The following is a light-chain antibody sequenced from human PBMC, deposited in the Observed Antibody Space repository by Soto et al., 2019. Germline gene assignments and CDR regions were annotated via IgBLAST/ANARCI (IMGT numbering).Light chain of an antibody. Sequence: QSVLAQPPSASGTPRQRVTISCSGRASNIGGKSISWFQQPPGTAPKLLIHADYQRPSGVPGRFSGSKSGTSASLTIAGLQSEDEADYYCAAWDGSRWVFGGGTKLTVL. J-gene: IGLJ2*01. CDR3: AAWDGSRWV. CDR2: ADY. V-gene: IGLV1-44*01. CDR1: ASNIGGKS.